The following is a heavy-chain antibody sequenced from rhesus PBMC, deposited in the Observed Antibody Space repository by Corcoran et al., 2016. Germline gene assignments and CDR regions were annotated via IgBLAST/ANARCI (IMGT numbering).Heavy chain of an antibody. CDR2: LYGSGGSS. CDR3: ARIVSRRFDV. CDR1: GGSISRYD. J-gene: IGHJ5-1*01. Sequence: QVQLQESGPGLVKPSETLSPTCAVPGGSISRYDWSRIRQPPGKGLEWIGRLYGSGGSSTCSPSLTSRVTISTDTSKNQFSLKMTSLTAADTAVYYCARIVSRRFDVWGPGVLVTVSS. V-gene: IGHV4-147*01.